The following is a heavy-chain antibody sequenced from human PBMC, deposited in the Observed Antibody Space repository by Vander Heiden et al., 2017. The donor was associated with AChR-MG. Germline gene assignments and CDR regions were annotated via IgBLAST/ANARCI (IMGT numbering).Heavy chain of an antibody. CDR2: IYTSGST. CDR1: GGPIGSGGYY. CDR3: ARGDTASRDYFDY. V-gene: IGHV4-61*02. J-gene: IGHJ4*02. Sequence: QVQLQESGPGLVKPSQTLSLTCTVAGGPIGSGGYYWSWTRQPAGKGLEWIGRIYTSGSTNYNPSLKSRVTISVDTSKSQFSLKLSSVTAADTAVYYCARGDTASRDYFDYWGQGTLVTVSS. D-gene: IGHD5-18*01.